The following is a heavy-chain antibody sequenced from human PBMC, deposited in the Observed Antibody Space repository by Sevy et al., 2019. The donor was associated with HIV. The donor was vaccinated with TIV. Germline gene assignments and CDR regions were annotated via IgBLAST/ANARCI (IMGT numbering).Heavy chain of an antibody. J-gene: IGHJ4*02. CDR3: ARGAAAGTLFDY. CDR2: IYTSGST. Sequence: SETLSLTCTVSGGSISSYYWSWIRQPAGKGLEWIGRIYTSGSTNYNPSLKSRVTMSVDTSKNQFSLKLSSVTAADTAVDYCARGAAAGTLFDYWGQGTLVTVSS. V-gene: IGHV4-4*07. CDR1: GGSISSYY. D-gene: IGHD6-13*01.